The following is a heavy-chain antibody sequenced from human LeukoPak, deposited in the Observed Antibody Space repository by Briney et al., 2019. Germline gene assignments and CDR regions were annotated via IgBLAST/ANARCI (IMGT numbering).Heavy chain of an antibody. V-gene: IGHV1-2*02. J-gene: IGHJ6*02. Sequence: ASVKVSCKASGYTFTGYYMHWVRQAPGQGLEWMGWVNPNRGGTNYAQKFQGRVTMTRDTSLSPAYMEPSSLRPDDTAVYYCARETPLAAAMNGAMDLWGQGTTVTVSS. CDR3: ARETPLAAAMNGAMDL. CDR2: VNPNRGGT. D-gene: IGHD2-2*01. CDR1: GYTFTGYY.